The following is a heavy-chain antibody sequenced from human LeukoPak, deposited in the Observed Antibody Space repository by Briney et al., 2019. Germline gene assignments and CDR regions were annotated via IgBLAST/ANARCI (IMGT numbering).Heavy chain of an antibody. D-gene: IGHD3-10*01. V-gene: IGHV3-23*01. J-gene: IGHJ4*02. CDR3: AKSREGLLWFGEFDY. Sequence: GGSLRLSCAASGFTFSSYAMSWVRQAPGKGLEWVSAISGSGGSTYYADSVKGRFTISRDNSKNTLYLQMNSLRAEDTAVYYCAKSREGLLWFGEFDYWGQGTLVTVSS. CDR1: GFTFSSYA. CDR2: ISGSGGST.